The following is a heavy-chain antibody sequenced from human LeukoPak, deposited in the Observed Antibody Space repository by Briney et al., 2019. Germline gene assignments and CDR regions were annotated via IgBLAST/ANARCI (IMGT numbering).Heavy chain of an antibody. CDR2: IYTSGST. J-gene: IGHJ4*02. V-gene: IGHV4-61*02. CDR3: ARGSHRHSYGDY. Sequence: PSEPLSLTCTVSGGSISSGSYYWSWIRQPAGKGLEWIGRIYTSGSTNYNPSLKSRASISVDTSKNQFSLKLSSVTAADTAVYYCARGSHRHSYGDYWGQGTLVTVSS. D-gene: IGHD5-18*01. CDR1: GGSISSGSYY.